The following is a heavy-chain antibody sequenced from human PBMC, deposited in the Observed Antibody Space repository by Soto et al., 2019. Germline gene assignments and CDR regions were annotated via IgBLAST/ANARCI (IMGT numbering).Heavy chain of an antibody. D-gene: IGHD3-22*01. CDR2: INPSGGST. CDR3: ARGYLPWYSDSSAWFDP. V-gene: IGHV1-46*01. Sequence: ASVKVSCKASGYTFTSYYMHWVRQAPGQGLEWMGIINPSGGSTSYAQKFQGRVTMTRDTSTSTGYMELSSLRSEDTAVYYCARGYLPWYSDSSAWFDPWGQGTLVTVSS. J-gene: IGHJ5*02. CDR1: GYTFTSYY.